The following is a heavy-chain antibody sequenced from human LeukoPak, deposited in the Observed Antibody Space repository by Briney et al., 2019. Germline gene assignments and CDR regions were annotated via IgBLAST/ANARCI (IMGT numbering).Heavy chain of an antibody. CDR1: GFTFSSYW. V-gene: IGHV3-74*01. J-gene: IGHJ4*02. Sequence: GGSLRLSCAASGFTFSSYWMHWVRQAPGKGLVWVSRINSDGSTTNYADYVKGRFTISRDNAKNTLYLQMNSLRAEDTAVYYCARGRDDYFLNYWGQGTLVTVSS. CDR2: INSDGSTT. D-gene: IGHD4-17*01. CDR3: ARGRDDYFLNY.